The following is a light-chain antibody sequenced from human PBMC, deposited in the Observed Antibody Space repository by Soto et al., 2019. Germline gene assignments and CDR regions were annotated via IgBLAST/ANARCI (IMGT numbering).Light chain of an antibody. CDR1: SSDVGGSIY. Sequence: QSALTQPASVSGWPGQSITIYCTGTSSDVGGSIYVSWYQLSPGKAPKLLIYDVDRPSGVSNRFSGSKSGNTASLTISGLQAEDESDHYCNSYTSSGTVVFGGGTQLTVL. CDR2: DV. CDR3: NSYTSSGTVV. J-gene: IGLJ3*02. V-gene: IGLV2-14*01.